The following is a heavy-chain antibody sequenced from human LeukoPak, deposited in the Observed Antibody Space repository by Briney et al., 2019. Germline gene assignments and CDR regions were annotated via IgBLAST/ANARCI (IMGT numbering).Heavy chain of an antibody. CDR2: ISSSSSYI. CDR3: ARASRSYGSGY. Sequence: GGSLRLSCAASGFTFSSYSMNWVRQAPGKGLEWVSSISSSSSYIYYADSVKGRFTISRDNAKNSLYLQMNSLTAEDTAVYYCARASRSYGSGYWGQGTLVTVSS. V-gene: IGHV3-21*01. CDR1: GFTFSSYS. D-gene: IGHD5-18*01. J-gene: IGHJ4*02.